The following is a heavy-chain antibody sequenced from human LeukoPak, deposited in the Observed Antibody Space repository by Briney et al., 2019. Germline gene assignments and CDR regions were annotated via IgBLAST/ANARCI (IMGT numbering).Heavy chain of an antibody. V-gene: IGHV3-53*01. CDR3: ATGWNDAFDV. CDR1: GFPVSSNY. Sequence: PGGSLKLSWPASGFPVSSNYMAWVRQAPGKGLGWVSVIYRGGATYYADSVKGRFTISRDNSNNTLYLQMNSLRVEDTAVYYGATGWNDAFDVWGQGTMLTVSS. D-gene: IGHD1-14*01. CDR2: IYRGGAT. J-gene: IGHJ3*01.